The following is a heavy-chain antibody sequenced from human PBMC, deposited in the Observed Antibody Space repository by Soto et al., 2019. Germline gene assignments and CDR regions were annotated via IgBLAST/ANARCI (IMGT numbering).Heavy chain of an antibody. J-gene: IGHJ5*02. CDR1: GGSMSSSNW. V-gene: IGHV4-4*02. CDR2: THHSGRT. Sequence: PSETLSLTCTVSGGSMSSSNWWNWVRQPPGRGLEWIGETHHSGRTNYNPSLKSRVTISVDKSKNHFSLKLSSVTAADTAVYYCARSEATVLDPWGQGTLVTVSS. CDR3: ARSEATVLDP. D-gene: IGHD4-17*01.